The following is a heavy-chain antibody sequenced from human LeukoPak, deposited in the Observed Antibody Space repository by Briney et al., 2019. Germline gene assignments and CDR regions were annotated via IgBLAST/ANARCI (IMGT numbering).Heavy chain of an antibody. Sequence: GRSLRLSCTASGFTFGDYAMTWFRQAPGKGLEWVGFIRSKAYGGTTDYAASVKGRFTISRDDSKSIAYLQLNSLRTEDTAVYYCSSHTAPRIIAYWGQGTLVTVSS. D-gene: IGHD5-18*01. CDR1: GFTFGDYA. J-gene: IGHJ4*02. V-gene: IGHV3-49*03. CDR3: SSHTAPRIIAY. CDR2: IRSKAYGGTT.